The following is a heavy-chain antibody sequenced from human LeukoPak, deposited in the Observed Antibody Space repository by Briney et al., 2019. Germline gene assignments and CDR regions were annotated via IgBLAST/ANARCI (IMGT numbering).Heavy chain of an antibody. D-gene: IGHD3-10*01. J-gene: IGHJ1*01. CDR3: ARDQGTYGFQY. CDR2: MTVTNKI. CDR1: GFTFSSHS. V-gene: IGHV3-69-1*01. Sequence: GGSLRLSCAASGFTFSSHSINWVRQAPGKGLEWIATMTVTNKIYYADSVKGRFTVSRDNAENSVYLQMNSLRAGDTALYYCARDQGTYGFQYWGQGTLVTVSS.